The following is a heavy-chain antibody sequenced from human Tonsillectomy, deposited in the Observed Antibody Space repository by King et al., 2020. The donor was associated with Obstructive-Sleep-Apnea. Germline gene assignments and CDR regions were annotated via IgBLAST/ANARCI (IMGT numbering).Heavy chain of an antibody. D-gene: IGHD1-26*01. Sequence: VQLVESGGGLVQPGGSLRLSCAASGFTFSSYAMNWVRQAPGKGLEWVSTISGSGYSTYYADSVKGRGRFTISRDNSKNTLYLQMNSLRAEDTAVYYCAKVEEEWELTGAFDIWGQGTLVTVSS. CDR1: GFTFSSYA. CDR2: ISGSGYST. V-gene: IGHV3-23*04. CDR3: AKVEEEWELTGAFDI. J-gene: IGHJ3*02.